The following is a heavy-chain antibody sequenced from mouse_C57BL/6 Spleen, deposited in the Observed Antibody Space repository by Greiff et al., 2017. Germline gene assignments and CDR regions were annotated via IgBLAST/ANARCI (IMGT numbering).Heavy chain of an antibody. D-gene: IGHD1-1*01. J-gene: IGHJ1*03. V-gene: IGHV1-9*01. CDR2: LLPGSGST. CDR3: ARAYYYGSSYDWYFDV. CDR1: GYTFTGYW. Sequence: VQLQQSGAELMKPGASVKLSCKATGYTFTGYWIEWVKQRPGHGLEWIGELLPGSGSTNYNEKFKGKATFTADTSSNTAYMQLSSLTTEDSAIYYCARAYYYGSSYDWYFDVWGTGTTVTVSS.